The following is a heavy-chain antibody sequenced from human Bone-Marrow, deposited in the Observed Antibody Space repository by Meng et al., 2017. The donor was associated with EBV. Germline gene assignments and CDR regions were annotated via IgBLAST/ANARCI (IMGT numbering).Heavy chain of an antibody. Sequence: QVQLRGERMKPGASVKGYGRASGYTFTSYDINGIGLDSGQGPKWMGWINHNSANIGYGQKFQSRVTMTRITLIMTAYMEVSSVVSYDAAVYHCAMGLLVSGFDHWGQGTLVTVSS. CDR3: AMGLLVSGFDH. D-gene: IGHD2/OR15-2a*01. CDR2: INHNSANI. V-gene: IGHV1-8*01. CDR1: GYTFTSYD. J-gene: IGHJ4*02.